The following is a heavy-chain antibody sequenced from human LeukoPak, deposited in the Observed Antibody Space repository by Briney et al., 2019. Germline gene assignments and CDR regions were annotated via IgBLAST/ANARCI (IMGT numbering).Heavy chain of an antibody. CDR3: AGSRVPGAVDI. CDR1: GFTFSSHW. J-gene: IGHJ3*02. V-gene: IGHV3-7*05. D-gene: IGHD2-15*01. CDR2: IKQDGSEK. Sequence: GGSLRLSCAASGFTFSSHWMNWVRQAPGEGLEWVANIKQDGSEKYCVDSVKGRVTISRDNAKKSLYLQMNSLRAEDTAVYYCAGSRVPGAVDIWGQGTMVTVSS.